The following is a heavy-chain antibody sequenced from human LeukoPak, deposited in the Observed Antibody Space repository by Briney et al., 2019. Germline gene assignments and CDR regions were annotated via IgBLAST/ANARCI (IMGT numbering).Heavy chain of an antibody. J-gene: IGHJ3*02. V-gene: IGHV3-74*03. D-gene: IGHD1-26*01. CDR3: ARTTSMSYVGDAFDI. Sequence: GGSLRLSCTAFGFSLSNSWMSWVRQAPGKGLVWVSRINSGSSTTYADSVKGRFTISRDNAKNTLYLQMNSLRAEDTAVYYCARTTSMSYVGDAFDIWGQGTMVTVSS. CDR1: GFSLSNSW. CDR2: INSGSST.